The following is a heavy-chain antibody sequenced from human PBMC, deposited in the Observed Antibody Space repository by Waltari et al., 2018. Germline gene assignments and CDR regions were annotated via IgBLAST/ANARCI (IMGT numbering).Heavy chain of an antibody. CDR2: INHSGST. Sequence: QVQLQQWGAGLLKPSAPLSLPCHVYGGSFSGSHWSWIRQPPGKGLEWIGEINHSGSTNYNPSLKSRVTISVDTSKNQFSLKLSAVTAADTAVYYCAREVDYIWGSYRKGGWFDPWGQGTLVTVSS. V-gene: IGHV4-34*01. CDR1: GGSFSGSH. J-gene: IGHJ5*02. CDR3: AREVDYIWGSYRKGGWFDP. D-gene: IGHD3-16*02.